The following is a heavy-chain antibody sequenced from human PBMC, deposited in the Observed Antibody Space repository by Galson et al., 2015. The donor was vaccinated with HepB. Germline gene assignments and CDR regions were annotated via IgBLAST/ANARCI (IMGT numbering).Heavy chain of an antibody. CDR1: GYTFTSYY. CDR3: AREYYYDSSGYYSHFDY. Sequence: SVKVSCKASGYTFTSYYMHWVRQAPGQGLEWMGIINPSGGSTSYAQKFQGRVTMTRDTSTSTVYMELSSLRSEDTAVYYCAREYYYDSSGYYSHFDYWGQGTLVTVSS. J-gene: IGHJ4*02. CDR2: INPSGGST. V-gene: IGHV1-46*01. D-gene: IGHD3-22*01.